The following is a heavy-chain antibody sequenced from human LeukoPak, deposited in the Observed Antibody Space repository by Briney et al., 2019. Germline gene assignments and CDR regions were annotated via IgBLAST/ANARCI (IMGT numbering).Heavy chain of an antibody. D-gene: IGHD3-3*01. CDR2: INHSGST. CDR3: ASARRITIFGVVMGYYGMDV. V-gene: IGHV4-34*01. Sequence: SETLSLTCAVYGGSFSGYYWSWIRQPPGKGLEWIGEINHSGSTNYNPSLKNRVTISVDTSKNQFSLKLSSVTAADTAVYYCASARRITIFGVVMGYYGMDVWGQGTTVTVSS. CDR1: GGSFSGYY. J-gene: IGHJ6*01.